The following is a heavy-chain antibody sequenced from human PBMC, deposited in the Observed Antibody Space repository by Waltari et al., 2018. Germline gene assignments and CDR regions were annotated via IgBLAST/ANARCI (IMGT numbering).Heavy chain of an antibody. J-gene: IGHJ5*02. Sequence: QVQLVQSGAEVKKPGASVKVSCKASGYTFTSYDINWVRQATGQGLEWMGWMNPNRGNTGYAQKCQGRVTITRNTSISTAYMELSSLRSEDTAVYYCARFKGDYGWFDPWGQGTLVTVSS. D-gene: IGHD4-17*01. CDR1: GYTFTSYD. CDR3: ARFKGDYGWFDP. V-gene: IGHV1-8*03. CDR2: MNPNRGNT.